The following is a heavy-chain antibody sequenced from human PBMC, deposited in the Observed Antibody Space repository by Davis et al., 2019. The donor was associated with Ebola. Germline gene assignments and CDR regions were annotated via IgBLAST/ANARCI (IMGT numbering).Heavy chain of an antibody. CDR1: GFTFSSYS. D-gene: IGHD3-16*01. CDR3: TTFFTRGLDC. Sequence: PGGSLRLSCAASGFTFSSYSMNWVRQAPGKGLEWVSHVSSSSTTIYYADSVKGRFTISRDDARNSLYLQMDSLRAEDTAMYYCTTFFTRGLDCWGQGTLVTVSP. CDR2: VSSSSTTI. V-gene: IGHV3-48*04. J-gene: IGHJ4*02.